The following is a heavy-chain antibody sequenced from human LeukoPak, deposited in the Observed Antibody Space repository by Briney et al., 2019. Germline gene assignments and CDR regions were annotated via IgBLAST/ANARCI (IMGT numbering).Heavy chain of an antibody. CDR3: AKSSRIGVGAIAPSDY. V-gene: IGHV3-23*01. Sequence: GGSLRLSCAASGYTFSSYAMTWVRQPPGEGLECVSAIGGSDTSTYYADSVKGRFTISGDNSKNTLYLQMNSLRAEDSAVYYCAKSSRIGVGAIAPSDYWGQGTLVTVSS. CDR2: IGGSDTST. D-gene: IGHD1-26*01. J-gene: IGHJ4*02. CDR1: GYTFSSYA.